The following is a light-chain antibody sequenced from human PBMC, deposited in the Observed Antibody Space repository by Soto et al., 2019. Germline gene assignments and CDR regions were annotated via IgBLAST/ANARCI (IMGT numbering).Light chain of an antibody. J-gene: IGKJ3*01. Sequence: IQLTQSPSSLSASVGDRVTISCRASQGIANFFAWYQQKPGKAPKLLIYGASTLHSGVPSRFSGSGSGTDFTLTISSLQPEDFATYYCQQLNSFPIPFGPGTKVDIK. CDR2: GAS. CDR3: QQLNSFPIP. V-gene: IGKV1-9*01. CDR1: QGIANF.